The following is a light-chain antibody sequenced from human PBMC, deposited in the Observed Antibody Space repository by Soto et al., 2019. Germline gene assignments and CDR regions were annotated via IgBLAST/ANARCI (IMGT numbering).Light chain of an antibody. Sequence: AIQMTQSPSSLSASVGDRVTITCRASQGVSNDVGWYQQKPGKAPRLLIYAASTLQSGVPSRFSGSQSATDFTLTLSSLQPEDFATYYCLQYFAYPLTFGAGTKVEIK. CDR1: QGVSND. J-gene: IGKJ4*01. CDR2: AAS. CDR3: LQYFAYPLT. V-gene: IGKV1-6*01.